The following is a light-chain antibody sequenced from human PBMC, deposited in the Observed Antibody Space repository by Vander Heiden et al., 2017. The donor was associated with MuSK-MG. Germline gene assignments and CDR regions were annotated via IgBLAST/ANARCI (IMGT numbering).Light chain of an antibody. CDR3: QQYDNTPLT. CDR1: QSVSSSY. V-gene: IGKV3-20*01. J-gene: IGKJ4*01. CDR2: GAS. Sequence: EIVLTQSPGTLSLSPGDRATLSCRASQSVSSSYLDWYQQKPGQAPKLVIYGASSRATGIPDRFSGSGSGTDFTLTISRLEPEDFAVYYCQQYDNTPLTFGGGTKVEI.